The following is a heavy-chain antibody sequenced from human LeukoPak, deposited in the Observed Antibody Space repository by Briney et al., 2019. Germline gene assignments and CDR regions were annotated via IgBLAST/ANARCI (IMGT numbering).Heavy chain of an antibody. CDR1: GFTFSSYA. CDR2: ISSNGGST. CDR3: AKDYSPLLLWFGEFDY. V-gene: IGHV3-64*01. Sequence: GGSLRLSCAASGFTFSSYAMHWVRQAPGKGLEYVSAISSNGGSTYYANSVKGRFTISRDNSKNTLYLQMNSLRAEDTAVYYCAKDYSPLLLWFGEFDYWGQGTLVTVSS. D-gene: IGHD3-10*01. J-gene: IGHJ4*02.